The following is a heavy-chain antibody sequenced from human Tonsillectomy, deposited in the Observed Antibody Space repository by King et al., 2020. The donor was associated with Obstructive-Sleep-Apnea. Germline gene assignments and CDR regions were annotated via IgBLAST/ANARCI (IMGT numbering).Heavy chain of an antibody. CDR2: IKSKNDGGTT. Sequence: VQLVESGGGLVKPGGSLRLSCAASVFTFSNAWMSWVRQAPGKGLEWVGRIKSKNDGGTTDYAAPVKGRFTISRDASNNTLDLQMNSLKTEDTAVYYCTTLRNYWGQGTLVTVSS. CDR3: TTLRNY. J-gene: IGHJ4*02. CDR1: VFTFSNAW. V-gene: IGHV3-15*01.